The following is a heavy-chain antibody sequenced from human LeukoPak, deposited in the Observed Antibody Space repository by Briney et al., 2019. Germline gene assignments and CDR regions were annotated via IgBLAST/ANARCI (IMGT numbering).Heavy chain of an antibody. CDR3: ASRIQIWLRGIMYV. CDR1: GGSISSSSNY. D-gene: IGHD5-18*01. V-gene: IGHV4-39*01. J-gene: IGHJ6*03. Sequence: SETLSLTCTVSGGSISSSSNYWGWIRQPPGKGLEWIGSIYYSGSTYYNPSLKSRVTISVDTSKNQFSPKLSSVTAADTAVYYCASRIQIWLRGIMYVWGKGTTVTVSS. CDR2: IYYSGST.